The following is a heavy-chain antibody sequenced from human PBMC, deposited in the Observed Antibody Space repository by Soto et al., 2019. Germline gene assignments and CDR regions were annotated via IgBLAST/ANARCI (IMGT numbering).Heavy chain of an antibody. V-gene: IGHV3-33*03. CDR1: GFTFSSYG. CDR2: IWYDGTKK. Sequence: QVQLVESGGGVVQPGRSLRLSCVASGFTFSSYGMHWVRQAPGKGLEWVAVIWYDGTKKYYADSVKGRFNISRDNSKNTLYLEMNSLRAEDTAVYYCAGHRIAAAGYFDYWGQGTLITVSS. CDR3: AGHRIAAAGYFDY. D-gene: IGHD6-13*01. J-gene: IGHJ4*02.